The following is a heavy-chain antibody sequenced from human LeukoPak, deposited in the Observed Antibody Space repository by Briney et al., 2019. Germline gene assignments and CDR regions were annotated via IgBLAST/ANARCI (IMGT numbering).Heavy chain of an antibody. Sequence: GGSLRLSCAMSGFTFTNYAMTWVRQAPGKGLEWVSTIGGGDGSTHYADSVKGRFTISRDNSKNTLYLQMNSLRAEDTAVYYCAKALDYWYFDYWGQGTLVTVST. CDR3: AKALDYWYFDY. V-gene: IGHV3-23*01. J-gene: IGHJ4*02. CDR2: IGGGDGST. CDR1: GFTFTNYA. D-gene: IGHD2/OR15-2a*01.